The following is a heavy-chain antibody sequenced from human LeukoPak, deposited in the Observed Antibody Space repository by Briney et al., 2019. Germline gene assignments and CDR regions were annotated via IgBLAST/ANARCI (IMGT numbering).Heavy chain of an antibody. CDR1: GYSFTSCW. CDR2: IYPGDSDT. D-gene: IGHD3-22*01. Sequence: GESLKISCKGSGYSFTSCWIGWVRQMPGKGLEWMGIIYPGDSDTRYSPSFQGQVTISADKSISTAYLQWSSLKASDTAMYYCVRQSSGYYRSFDYRGQGTLVTVSS. J-gene: IGHJ4*02. V-gene: IGHV5-51*01. CDR3: VRQSSGYYRSFDY.